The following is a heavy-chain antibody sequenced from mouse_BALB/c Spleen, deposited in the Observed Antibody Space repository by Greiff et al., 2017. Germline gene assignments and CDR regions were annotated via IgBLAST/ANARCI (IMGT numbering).Heavy chain of an antibody. D-gene: IGHD3-3*01. V-gene: IGHV5-12-1*01. CDR1: GFAFSSYD. J-gene: IGHJ3*01. CDR3: AREGPFAY. CDR2: ISSGGGST. Sequence: EVMLVESGGGLVKPGGSLKLSCAASGFAFSSYDMSWVRQTPEKRLEWVAYISSGGGSTYYPDSVKGRFTISRDNARNILYLQMSSLRSEDTAMYYCAREGPFAYWGQGTLVTVSA.